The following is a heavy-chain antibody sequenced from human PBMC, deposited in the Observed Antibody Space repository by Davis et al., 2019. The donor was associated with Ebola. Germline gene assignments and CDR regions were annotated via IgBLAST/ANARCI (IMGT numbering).Heavy chain of an antibody. CDR2: ISGSSTYT. CDR3: VRDHYYDSSGGLYYFDS. J-gene: IGHJ4*02. Sequence: PGGSLRLSCVTSGFIFTNYAMHWVRQAPGKGLEWLSYISGSSTYTDYADSVKGRFTISRDNAKNSLYLQMNRLRAEDTAVYYCVRDHYYDSSGGLYYFDSWGQGTLVTVSS. V-gene: IGHV3-21*05. D-gene: IGHD3-22*01. CDR1: GFIFTNYA.